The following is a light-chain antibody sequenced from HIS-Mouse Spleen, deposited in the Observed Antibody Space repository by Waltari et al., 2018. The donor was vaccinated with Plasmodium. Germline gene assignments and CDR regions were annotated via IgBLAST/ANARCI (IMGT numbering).Light chain of an antibody. CDR3: QSADSSGTPNWV. J-gene: IGLJ3*02. CDR2: KDS. Sequence: SYELTQPPSVSVSPGQTARITCSGDALPKQYAYWYQQKPGQAPVLVINKDSERPSGIPDRCSGSSSGTTVTLTISGVQAEDEADYYCQSADSSGTPNWVFGGGTKLTVL. CDR1: ALPKQY. V-gene: IGLV3-25*03.